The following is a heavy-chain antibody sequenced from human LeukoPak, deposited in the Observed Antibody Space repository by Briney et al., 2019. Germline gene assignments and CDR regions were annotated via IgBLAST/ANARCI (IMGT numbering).Heavy chain of an antibody. CDR3: ARPIMVREVIAAFDI. D-gene: IGHD3-10*01. CDR1: GYSFTSYW. Sequence: GESLKISCKGSGYSFTSYWIGWVRQMPGKGLEWMGIIYPGDSDTRYSPSFQGQVTISADKSISTAYLQWSSLKASDTAMYYCARPIMVREVIAAFDIWGQGTMVTVSS. V-gene: IGHV5-51*01. J-gene: IGHJ3*02. CDR2: IYPGDSDT.